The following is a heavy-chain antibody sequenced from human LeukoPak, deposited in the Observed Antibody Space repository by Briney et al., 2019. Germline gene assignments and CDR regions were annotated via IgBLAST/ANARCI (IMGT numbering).Heavy chain of an antibody. CDR1: GFTFSSYG. CDR2: ISYDGSNK. V-gene: IGHV3-30*18. D-gene: IGHD3-22*01. J-gene: IGHJ4*02. Sequence: GGSLRLSCAASGFTFSSYGMHWVRQAPGKGLEWVAVISYDGSNKYYADSVKGRFTISRDNSKNTLYLQTNSLRAEDTAVYYCAKRGSGYYYFDYWGQGTLVTVSS. CDR3: AKRGSGYYYFDY.